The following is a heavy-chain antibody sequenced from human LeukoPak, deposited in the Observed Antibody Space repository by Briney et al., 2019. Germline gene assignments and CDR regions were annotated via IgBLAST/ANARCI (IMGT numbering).Heavy chain of an antibody. CDR2: IRQDGGAK. J-gene: IGHJ4*02. V-gene: IGHV3-7*03. CDR1: GFIFNDFW. D-gene: IGHD3-22*01. Sequence: GGSLGLSCIASGFIFNDFWMSWVRQAPGEGLEWVANIRQDGGAKNYVDSVKGRFTISRDNAKNSLYLQMNSLRAEDTALYYCAKDIGFDSSGYSSYFDYWGQGTLVTVSS. CDR3: AKDIGFDSSGYSSYFDY.